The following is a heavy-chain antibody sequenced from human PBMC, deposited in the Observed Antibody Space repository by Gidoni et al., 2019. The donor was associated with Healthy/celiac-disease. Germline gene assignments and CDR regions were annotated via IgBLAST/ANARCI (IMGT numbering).Heavy chain of an antibody. CDR2: IYYSGST. CDR3: ARDLPGGGFDY. V-gene: IGHV4-59*01. CDR1: GGPISSYY. Sequence: VQLPESGPGLVKPSETLSLPCTAAGGPISSYYWSWIRQPPGKGLEWIGYIYYSGSTNYNPSLKSRVTISVDTSKNQFSLKLSSVTAADTAVYYCARDLPGGGFDYWGQGTLVTVSS. J-gene: IGHJ4*02. D-gene: IGHD3-10*01.